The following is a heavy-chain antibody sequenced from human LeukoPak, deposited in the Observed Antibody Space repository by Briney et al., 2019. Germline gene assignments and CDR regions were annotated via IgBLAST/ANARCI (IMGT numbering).Heavy chain of an antibody. V-gene: IGHV1-2*02. CDR3: ARGGGTLMFPCGY. Sequence: ASVKVSCKASEYTFTGYYMHWVRQAPGQGLEWMGWINPNSGDTNYAQKFQGRVTMTRDTSISTAYMELSRLRSDDTAVYYCARGGGTLMFPCGYWGQGTLVTVSS. D-gene: IGHD3-10*02. CDR2: INPNSGDT. CDR1: EYTFTGYY. J-gene: IGHJ4*02.